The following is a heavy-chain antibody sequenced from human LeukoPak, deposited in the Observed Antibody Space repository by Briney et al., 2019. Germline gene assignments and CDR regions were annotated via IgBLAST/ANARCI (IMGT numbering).Heavy chain of an antibody. D-gene: IGHD3-22*01. CDR2: IYYSGST. CDR1: GGSISSGGYY. J-gene: IGHJ4*02. V-gene: IGHV4-31*03. Sequence: SQTLSLTCTVSGGSISSGGYYWSWIRQHPGKGLEWIGYIYYSGSTYYNPSLKSRVTISVDTSKNQFSLKLSSVTAADTAVYYCARNHHGNYYDSSGYSPGGFDYWGQGTLVTVFS. CDR3: ARNHHGNYYDSSGYSPGGFDY.